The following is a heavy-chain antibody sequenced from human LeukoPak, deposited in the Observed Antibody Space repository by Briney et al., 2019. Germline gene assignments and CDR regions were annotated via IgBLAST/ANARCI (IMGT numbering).Heavy chain of an antibody. Sequence: GGSLRLXCAASGFTFSSFPMSWLPPAPGKEVEWGSNLTNSGDSKHYADSVKGRFTISRDNSKNTVYLQVNSLRADDTAVYYCAKDASCSNWGQGTLVTVSS. V-gene: IGHV3-23*01. CDR2: LTNSGDSK. J-gene: IGHJ4*02. D-gene: IGHD3-10*02. CDR3: AKDASCSN. CDR1: GFTFSSFP.